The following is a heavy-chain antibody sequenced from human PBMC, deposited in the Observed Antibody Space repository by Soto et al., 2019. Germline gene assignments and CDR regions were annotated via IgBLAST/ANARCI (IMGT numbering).Heavy chain of an antibody. D-gene: IGHD1-1*01. CDR3: ARDPWDDGGVTLDY. CDR1: GGSVSSGSYY. V-gene: IGHV4-61*01. Sequence: QVQLQESGPGLVKPSETLSLTCTVSGGSVSSGSYYWSWIRQPPGKGLEWIGYIYYSGSTNYNPSLKSRVTISVDTSKNQFSLKLSSVTAADTAVYYCARDPWDDGGVTLDYWGQGTLVTVSS. J-gene: IGHJ4*02. CDR2: IYYSGST.